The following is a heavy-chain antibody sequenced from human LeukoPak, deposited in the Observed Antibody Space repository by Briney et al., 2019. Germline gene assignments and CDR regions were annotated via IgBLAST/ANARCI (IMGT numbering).Heavy chain of an antibody. D-gene: IGHD3-10*01. J-gene: IGHJ4*02. CDR1: GFTFSSYW. Sequence: GGSLRLSCAASGFTFSSYWMNWARQAPGKGLEWVSAISGSGGSTYYADSVKGRFTISRDNSKNTLYLQMNSLRAEDTAVYYCASRITMVRGVITDFDYWGQGTLVTVSS. CDR2: ISGSGGST. CDR3: ASRITMVRGVITDFDY. V-gene: IGHV3-23*01.